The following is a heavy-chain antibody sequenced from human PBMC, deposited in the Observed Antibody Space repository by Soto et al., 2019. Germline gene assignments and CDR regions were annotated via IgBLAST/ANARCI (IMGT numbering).Heavy chain of an antibody. CDR1: GFTFSSYA. Sequence: EVQLLESGGGLVQPGGSLRLSCAASGFTFSSYAMSWVRQAPGKGLEWVSAISGSGGSTYYADSVKGRFTISRDNSKNTRYLQMNSLRAEDTAVYYCAKDRGVGYSYGALDYWGQGTLVTVSS. J-gene: IGHJ4*02. D-gene: IGHD5-18*01. CDR2: ISGSGGST. V-gene: IGHV3-23*01. CDR3: AKDRGVGYSYGALDY.